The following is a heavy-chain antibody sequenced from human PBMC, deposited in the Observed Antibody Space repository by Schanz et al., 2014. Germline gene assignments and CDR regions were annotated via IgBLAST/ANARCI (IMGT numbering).Heavy chain of an antibody. D-gene: IGHD1-26*01. Sequence: QVHLLESGGGLVEPGGSLRLSCAASGFSFSDYYMSWIRQAPGKGLEWVSYISGSSRTIYYADSMKGRFTVSRDNAENALYLQMNSLRAEDTGLYFCARGGSGSHYRLDYWGQGTLVIVSS. V-gene: IGHV3-11*04. CDR2: ISGSSRTI. CDR3: ARGGSGSHYRLDY. J-gene: IGHJ4*02. CDR1: GFSFSDYY.